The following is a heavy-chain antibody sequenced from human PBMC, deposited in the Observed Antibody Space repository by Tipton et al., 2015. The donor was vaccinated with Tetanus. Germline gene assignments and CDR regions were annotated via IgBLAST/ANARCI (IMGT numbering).Heavy chain of an antibody. V-gene: IGHV3-33*01. Sequence: SLRLSCAASGFTFSSYGMHWVRQAPGKGLEWVAVIWYDGSNKYYADSVKGRFTISRDNSKNTLYLQMNSLRAEDTAVYYCVTNRLVVTEPTYYFDYWGQGTLVTVSS. CDR1: GFTFSSYG. CDR3: VTNRLVVTEPTYYFDY. J-gene: IGHJ4*02. D-gene: IGHD2-21*02. CDR2: IWYDGSNK.